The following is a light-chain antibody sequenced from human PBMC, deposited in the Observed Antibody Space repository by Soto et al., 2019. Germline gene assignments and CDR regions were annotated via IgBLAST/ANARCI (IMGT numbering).Light chain of an antibody. Sequence: QSALTQPASLSGSPGQSITISCTGTSSDVGGYNYVSWYQQHPGKAPKLMIYDVSNRPSGVSNRFSGSKSGNTAPLTISGLQAEDEADYYCYSYRASSPTHYVFGTGTKLTVL. CDR1: SSDVGGYNY. V-gene: IGLV2-14*03. J-gene: IGLJ1*01. CDR2: DVS. CDR3: YSYRASSPTHYV.